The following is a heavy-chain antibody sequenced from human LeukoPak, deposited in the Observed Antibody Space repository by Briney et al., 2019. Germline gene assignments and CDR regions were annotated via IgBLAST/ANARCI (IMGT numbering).Heavy chain of an antibody. CDR3: TRDSGTYNWLDP. D-gene: IGHD1-26*01. CDR1: GFTFSGSA. CDR2: IDKKDNFYAT. Sequence: PGGSLRLSCAASGFTFSGSAIHWVRQSSGKGLEWVGHIDKKDNFYATTSAASVTGRFTISRDDSKNTAYLQTNSLKTEDTALYYCTRDSGTYNWLDPWGQGTLVTVSS. V-gene: IGHV3-73*01. J-gene: IGHJ5*02.